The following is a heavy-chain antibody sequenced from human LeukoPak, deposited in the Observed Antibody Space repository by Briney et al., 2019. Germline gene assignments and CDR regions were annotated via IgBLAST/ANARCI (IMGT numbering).Heavy chain of an antibody. V-gene: IGHV4-30-2*01. CDR2: MYHSGST. CDR1: GGSISSGGYS. Sequence: SQTLSLTCAVSGGSISSGGYSWSWIRQPPGKGLEWIGYMYHSGSTYYNPSLKSRVTISVDRSKNQFSLKLSSVTAADTAVYYCARYCGGDCYSFDYWGQGTLVTVSS. J-gene: IGHJ4*02. D-gene: IGHD2-21*02. CDR3: ARYCGGDCYSFDY.